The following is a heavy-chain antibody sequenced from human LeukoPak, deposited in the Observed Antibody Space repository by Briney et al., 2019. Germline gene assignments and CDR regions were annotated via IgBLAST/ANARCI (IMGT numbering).Heavy chain of an antibody. Sequence: GGSLSLSCAASGFTFSSYSMNWVRQAPGKGLEWVSSISISSSYIYYADSVKGRFTISRDNAKNSLYLQMNSLRAEDTAVYYCARDRYGSVAWFDPWGQGTLVTVSS. V-gene: IGHV3-21*01. CDR1: GFTFSSYS. CDR3: ARDRYGSVAWFDP. D-gene: IGHD3-10*01. CDR2: ISISSSYI. J-gene: IGHJ5*02.